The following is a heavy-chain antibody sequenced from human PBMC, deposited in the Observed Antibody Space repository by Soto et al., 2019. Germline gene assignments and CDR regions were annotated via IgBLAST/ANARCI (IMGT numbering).Heavy chain of an antibody. J-gene: IGHJ4*02. CDR2: INAGNGNT. Sequence: ASVKVSCKASGYTFTSYAMHWVRQAPGQRLEWMGWINAGNGNTKYSQKFQGRVTITRDTSASTAYMELSSLRSEDTAVYYCARVTHDSSGYPTYYFDYWGQGTLVTVSS. CDR1: GYTFTSYA. V-gene: IGHV1-3*01. CDR3: ARVTHDSSGYPTYYFDY. D-gene: IGHD3-22*01.